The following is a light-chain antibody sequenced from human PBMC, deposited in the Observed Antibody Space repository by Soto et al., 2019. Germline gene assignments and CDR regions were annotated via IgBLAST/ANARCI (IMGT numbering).Light chain of an antibody. V-gene: IGLV9-49*01. CDR2: VGTGGIVG. Sequence: QPVLTQPPSASASLGASVTLTCTLSSGYSNNKVDWYQQRPGKGPRFVMRVGTGGIVGSKGDGIPDRFSVLGSGLNRYLTIRNIQEEDESDYHCGADHGSGSNFVLVFGGGTKLTVL. CDR1: SGYSNNK. J-gene: IGLJ2*01. CDR3: GADHGSGSNFVLV.